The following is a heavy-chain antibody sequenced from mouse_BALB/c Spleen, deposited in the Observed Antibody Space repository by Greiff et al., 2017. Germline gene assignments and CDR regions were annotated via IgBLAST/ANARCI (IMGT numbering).Heavy chain of an antibody. D-gene: IGHD2-1*01. J-gene: IGHJ2*01. CDR1: GYAFSSYW. V-gene: IGHV1-80*01. Sequence: QVQLKESGAELVRPGSSVKISCKASGYAFSSYWMNWVKQRPGQGLEWIGQIYPGDGDTNYNGKFKGKATLTADKSSSTAYMQLSSLTSEDSAVYFCARDGNLYCFDYWGQGTTLTVSS. CDR3: ARDGNLYCFDY. CDR2: IYPGDGDT.